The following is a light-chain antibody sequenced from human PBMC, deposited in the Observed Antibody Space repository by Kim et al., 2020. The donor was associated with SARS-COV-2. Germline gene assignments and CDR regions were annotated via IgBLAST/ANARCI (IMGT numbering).Light chain of an antibody. CDR2: DVN. Sequence: QSALTQPASVSGSPGQSITISCTGTNSDVGVYNYVSWYQQHPGKAPKLMIFDVNRRPSGVSNRFSGSKSGNTASLTISGLQTEDEADYYCSSYTSSSTVAFGGGTKLTVL. V-gene: IGLV2-14*03. J-gene: IGLJ2*01. CDR1: NSDVGVYNY. CDR3: SSYTSSSTVA.